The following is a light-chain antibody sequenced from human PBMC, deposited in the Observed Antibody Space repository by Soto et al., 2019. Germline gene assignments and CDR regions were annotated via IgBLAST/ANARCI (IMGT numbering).Light chain of an antibody. Sequence: EVVLTQSPGTLSLSPGERVTLSCRASQSVIRSFLAWYQRRPGQAPRLLIYDSSTRATGIPDRFGGSGSGTDFTLTVSRLEPEEFAVYYCQQYGDSPPTFGQGTKLEIK. J-gene: IGKJ2*01. CDR3: QQYGDSPPT. V-gene: IGKV3-20*01. CDR1: QSVIRSF. CDR2: DSS.